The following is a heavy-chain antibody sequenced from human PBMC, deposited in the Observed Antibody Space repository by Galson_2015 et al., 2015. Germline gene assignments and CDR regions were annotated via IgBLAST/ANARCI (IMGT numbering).Heavy chain of an antibody. J-gene: IGHJ6*02. CDR3: ARAAGTLGYYYYYGMDV. Sequence: SLRLSCAASGFTFSSYWMHWVRQAPGKGLVWVSRINSDGSSTSYADSVKGRFTISRDNAKNTLYLQMNSLRAEDTAVYYCARAAGTLGYYYYYGMDVWGQGTTVTVSS. CDR1: GFTFSSYW. D-gene: IGHD6-13*01. V-gene: IGHV3-74*01. CDR2: INSDGSST.